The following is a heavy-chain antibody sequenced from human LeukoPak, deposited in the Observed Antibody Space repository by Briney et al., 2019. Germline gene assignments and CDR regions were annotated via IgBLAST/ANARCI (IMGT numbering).Heavy chain of an antibody. D-gene: IGHD2-2*02. V-gene: IGHV3-9*01. CDR3: ASLGYCSSTSCYTSVGNWFDP. CDR1: GCTFDDYA. Sequence: GGSLRLSCAASGCTFDDYAMQWVGQAPGKGVEGVSGISWSSGSIVYADSVKGRFTISRHNAKNSLYLQMNSLRAQDTALYYCASLGYCSSTSCYTSVGNWFDPWGQGTLVTVSS. CDR2: ISWSSGSI. J-gene: IGHJ5*02.